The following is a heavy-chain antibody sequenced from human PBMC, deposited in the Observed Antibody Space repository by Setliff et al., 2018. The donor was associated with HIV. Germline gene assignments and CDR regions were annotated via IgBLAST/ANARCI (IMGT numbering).Heavy chain of an antibody. D-gene: IGHD2-15*01. CDR1: ESTARRDD. V-gene: IGHV3-21*01. Sequence: GGSLRLSCAASESTARRDDMKGVRQAAGKGLEWVSSISSSSTDIYYADSVKCRFTIPRDNAKKSLYLQMNSLRAEDTAVYYCARGVAVAPTRWSHYYFYMDVWGKGTTVTVSS. CDR2: ISSSSTDI. CDR3: ARGVAVAPTRWSHYYFYMDV. J-gene: IGHJ6*03.